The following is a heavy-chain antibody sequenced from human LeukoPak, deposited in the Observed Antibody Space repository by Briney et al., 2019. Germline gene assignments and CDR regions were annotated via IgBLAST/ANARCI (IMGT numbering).Heavy chain of an antibody. D-gene: IGHD2-2*01. CDR3: ARVLGYCSSTSCLGGMDV. Sequence: SETLSLTCTVSGGSISSSSYYWGWIRQPPGKGRGGIGSIYNSGSTYYNPSLKSRVTISVDTSKNQFSLKLSSVTAADTAVYYCARVLGYCSSTSCLGGMDVWGQGTTVTVSS. V-gene: IGHV4-39*07. J-gene: IGHJ6*02. CDR1: GGSISSSSYY. CDR2: IYNSGST.